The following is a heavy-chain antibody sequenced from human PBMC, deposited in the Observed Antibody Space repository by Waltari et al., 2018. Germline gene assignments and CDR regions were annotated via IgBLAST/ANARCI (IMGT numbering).Heavy chain of an antibody. CDR2: FYYSGST. Sequence: QLQLQESGPGLVKPSETLSLTCTVSGGSISSSSYSWGWIRQPPGKGLEWFGSFYYSGSTDYNPSLKSGVTISVDTSKNQFSLKLSSVTAADTAVYYCARPGIAAAGTDYYYMDVWGKGTTVTVSS. CDR1: GGSISSSSYS. D-gene: IGHD6-13*01. J-gene: IGHJ6*03. CDR3: ARPGIAAAGTDYYYMDV. V-gene: IGHV4-39*07.